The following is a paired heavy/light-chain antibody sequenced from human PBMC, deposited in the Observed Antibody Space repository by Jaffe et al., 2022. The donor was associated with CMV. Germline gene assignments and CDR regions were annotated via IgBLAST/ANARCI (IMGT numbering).Light chain of an antibody. CDR3: QSADSSGTRV. V-gene: IGLV3-25*03. CDR1: ALPKQY. Sequence: SYELTQPPSVSVSPGQTARITCSGDALPKQYAYWYQQKPGQAPVLVIYKDSERPSGIPERFSGSSSGTTVTLTISGVQAEDEADYYCQSADSSGTRVFGGGTKLTVL. CDR2: KDS. J-gene: IGLJ2*01.
Heavy chain of an antibody. CDR2: ISSSGSTI. V-gene: IGHV3-11*01. Sequence: QVQLVESGGGLVKPGGSLRLSCAASGFTFSDYYMSWIRQAPGKGLEWVSYISSSGSTIYYADSVKGRFTISRDNAKNSLYLQMNSLRAEDTAVYYCAREPQQLTAFDIWGQGTMVTVSS. CDR1: GFTFSDYY. D-gene: IGHD6-13*01. J-gene: IGHJ3*02. CDR3: AREPQQLTAFDI.